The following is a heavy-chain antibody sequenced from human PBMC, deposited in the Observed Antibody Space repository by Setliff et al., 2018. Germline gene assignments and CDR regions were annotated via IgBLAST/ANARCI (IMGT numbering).Heavy chain of an antibody. J-gene: IGHJ4*02. D-gene: IGHD1-26*01. V-gene: IGHV4-39*01. CDR3: ARLMGANGGGTSY. CDR2: IYYGGST. CDR1: GGSISSSSYY. Sequence: PSETLSLTCTVSGGSISSSSYYWGWIRQPPGKGLEWIGSIYYGGSTYYNPSLKSRVTISVDTSKNQFSLKLSSVTAADTAVYYCARLMGANGGGTSYWGQGTLVTVSS.